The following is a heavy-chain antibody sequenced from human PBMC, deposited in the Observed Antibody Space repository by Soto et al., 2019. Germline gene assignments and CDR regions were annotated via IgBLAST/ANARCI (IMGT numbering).Heavy chain of an antibody. Sequence: PGGSLRLYCAASGFTFSTYAMSWVRQAPGKGLEWVSAISGSGGSTYYADSVKGRFTISRDNSKNTLYLQMNSLRAEDTAVYYCAKCRQWLVPYYFDYWGQGTLVTVSS. D-gene: IGHD6-19*01. V-gene: IGHV3-23*01. CDR1: GFTFSTYA. J-gene: IGHJ4*02. CDR2: ISGSGGST. CDR3: AKCRQWLVPYYFDY.